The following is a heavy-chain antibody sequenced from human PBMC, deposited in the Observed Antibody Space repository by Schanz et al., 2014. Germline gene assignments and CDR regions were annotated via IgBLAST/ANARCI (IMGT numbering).Heavy chain of an antibody. Sequence: VQLVESGGGVVQPGRSLRLSCAAYGFPLSSYAMHWVRQAPGKGLEWVSTISASGGSTYYADSVKGRFTISRDNSKNTLYLQMNSLRAEDTAVYYCAKQIHYDILTVTRNWGQGTLVTVSS. J-gene: IGHJ4*02. D-gene: IGHD3-9*01. V-gene: IGHV3-23*04. CDR1: GFPLSSYA. CDR3: AKQIHYDILTVTRN. CDR2: ISASGGST.